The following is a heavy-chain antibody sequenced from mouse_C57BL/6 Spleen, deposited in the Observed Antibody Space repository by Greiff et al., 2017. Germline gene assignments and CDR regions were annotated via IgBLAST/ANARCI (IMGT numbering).Heavy chain of an antibody. CDR2: IYPGSGNT. D-gene: IGHD1-1*01. CDR3: ARAYYYGSEGYYYAMDY. V-gene: IGHV1-76*01. Sequence: QVHVKQSGAELVRPGASVKLSCKASGYTFTDYYINWVKQRPGQGLEWIARIYPGSGNTYYNEKFKGKATLTAEKSSSTAYMQLSSLTSEDSAVYFCARAYYYGSEGYYYAMDYWGQGTSVTVSS. CDR1: GYTFTDYY. J-gene: IGHJ4*01.